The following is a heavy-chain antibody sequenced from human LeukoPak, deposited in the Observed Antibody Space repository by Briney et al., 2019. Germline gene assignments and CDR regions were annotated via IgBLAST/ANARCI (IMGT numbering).Heavy chain of an antibody. V-gene: IGHV3-74*01. D-gene: IGHD4-17*01. Sequence: GGSLRLSCAASGFTVSSNYMSWVRQAPGKGLVWVSRINTDGSSTSYADSVKGRFTISRDNAKNTLYLQMNSLRAEDTAVYYCARVSLDYGDYHWFDPWGQGTLVTVSS. CDR1: GFTVSSNY. CDR3: ARVSLDYGDYHWFDP. J-gene: IGHJ5*02. CDR2: INTDGSST.